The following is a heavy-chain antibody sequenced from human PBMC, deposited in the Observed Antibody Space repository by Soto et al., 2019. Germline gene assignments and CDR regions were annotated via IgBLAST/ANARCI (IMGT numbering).Heavy chain of an antibody. V-gene: IGHV3-9*01. CDR3: ANGGPDGFCSGGRCDVEQ. CDR2: ITWNSNVL. CDR1: GFTFDDYP. D-gene: IGHD2-15*01. J-gene: IGHJ4*02. Sequence: EVQLVESGGGLVQPGGSLRLSCVASGFTFDDYPMHWVRRVPGKGLEWVSSITWNSNVLGYTDSVKGRFTVSRDNAKNSLYLQMNTLRPEDTAFYYCANGGPDGFCSGGRCDVEQWGQGTLGTVSS.